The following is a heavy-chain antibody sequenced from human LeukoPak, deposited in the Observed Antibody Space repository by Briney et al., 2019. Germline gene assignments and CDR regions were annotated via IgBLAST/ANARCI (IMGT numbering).Heavy chain of an antibody. J-gene: IGHJ4*02. Sequence: SQTLSLTCAISGGSVSSNSATWSWIRQSPSRGLEWLGRTYYRSKWYNDYAVSVKSRITINPDTSKNQFSLQLNSVTPKDTAVYYCAREDYGAFAYWGQGTPVTVSS. CDR2: TYYRSKWYN. V-gene: IGHV6-1*01. D-gene: IGHD4-17*01. CDR1: GGSVSSNSAT. CDR3: AREDYGAFAY.